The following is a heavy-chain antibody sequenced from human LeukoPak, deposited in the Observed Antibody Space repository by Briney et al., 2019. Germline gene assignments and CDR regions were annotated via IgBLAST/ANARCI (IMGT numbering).Heavy chain of an antibody. CDR3: AKTRPLDSSSWSHGDY. CDR2: IWFDGNNK. J-gene: IGHJ4*02. V-gene: IGHV3-33*06. CDR1: GFTFSNYS. D-gene: IGHD6-13*01. Sequence: GGSLRLSCAASGFTFSNYSMHWVRQAPGKGLEWVAVIWFDGNNKYYGDSVKGRFTISRDNSKNTLYLQMNSLRAEDTAVYYCAKTRPLDSSSWSHGDYWGQGTLVTVSS.